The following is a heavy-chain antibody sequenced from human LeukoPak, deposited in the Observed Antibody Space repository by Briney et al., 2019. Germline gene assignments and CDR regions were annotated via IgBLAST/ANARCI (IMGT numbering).Heavy chain of an antibody. Sequence: PSETLSLTCAVYGGSFSGYYWSWIRQPPGKGLEWIGEINHSGSTNYNPSLKSRVTISVDTSKNQFSLKLSSVTAADTAVYYCASARGDYDSSGYYYYYMDVWGKGTTVTVSS. CDR3: ASARGDYDSSGYYYYYMDV. D-gene: IGHD3-22*01. J-gene: IGHJ6*03. CDR2: INHSGST. V-gene: IGHV4-34*01. CDR1: GGSFSGYY.